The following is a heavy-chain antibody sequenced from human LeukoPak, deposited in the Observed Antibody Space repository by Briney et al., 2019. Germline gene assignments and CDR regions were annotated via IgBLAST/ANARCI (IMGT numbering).Heavy chain of an antibody. Sequence: PGGSLRLSCAASGFTFSSYSMNWVRQAPGKGLEWVSSISSSSSYIYYADSVKGRFTISRDNAKNSLYLQMNSLRAEDTAVYYCAREPVVAVAAFDYWGQGTLVTVSS. D-gene: IGHD2-15*01. CDR3: AREPVVAVAAFDY. CDR2: ISSSSSYI. J-gene: IGHJ4*02. CDR1: GFTFSSYS. V-gene: IGHV3-21*01.